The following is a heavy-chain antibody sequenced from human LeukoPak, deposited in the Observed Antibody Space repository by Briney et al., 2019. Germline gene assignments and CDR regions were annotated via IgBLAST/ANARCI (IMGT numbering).Heavy chain of an antibody. CDR2: IYYSGST. V-gene: IGHV4-59*01. CDR3: ARGDYPAGLFDY. J-gene: IGHJ4*02. Sequence: PSETLSLTCTVSGGSISSYYWSWIRQPPGKGLEWIGYIYYSGSTNYNPSLKSRVTISVDTSKNQFSLKLSSVTAADTAVYYCARGDYPAGLFDYWGQGTLVTVSS. D-gene: IGHD4-17*01. CDR1: GGSISSYY.